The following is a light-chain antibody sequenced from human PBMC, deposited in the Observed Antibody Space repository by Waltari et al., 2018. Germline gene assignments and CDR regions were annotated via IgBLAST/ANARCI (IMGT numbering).Light chain of an antibody. Sequence: QSALTQPASGPRSPGQSLTIPCTGSSSAVGGYNSVSWYQQYPGKAPKLMIYDVSNRPSGVSNRFSGSKSGNTASLTISGLQAEDEADYYCSSYTTSSTLGFGGGTKLTVL. V-gene: IGLV2-14*03. CDR2: DVS. CDR3: SSYTTSSTLG. J-gene: IGLJ2*01. CDR1: SSAVGGYNS.